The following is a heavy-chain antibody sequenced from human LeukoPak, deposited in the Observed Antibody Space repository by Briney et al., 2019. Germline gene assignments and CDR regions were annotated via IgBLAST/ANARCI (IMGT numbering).Heavy chain of an antibody. CDR1: GFTFSSYA. V-gene: IGHV3-30*04. D-gene: IGHD5-18*01. CDR2: ISYDGSNK. Sequence: GRSLRLSCAASGFTFSSYAMHWVRQAPGKGLEWVAVISYDGSNKYYADSVKGRFTISRDNSKNTLYLQMNSLRAEDTAVYYCARDPEDTAMADYWGQGTLVTVFS. J-gene: IGHJ4*02. CDR3: ARDPEDTAMADY.